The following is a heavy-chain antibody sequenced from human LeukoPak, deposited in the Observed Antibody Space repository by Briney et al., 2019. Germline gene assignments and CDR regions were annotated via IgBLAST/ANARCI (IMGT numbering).Heavy chain of an antibody. Sequence: ASVKVSCKASGYTFTGYYMHWVRQAPGQGLEWMGWINPNSGGTNYAQKFQGRVTMTRDTSISTAYMELSRLRSDDTAVYYCAGEDDFWSGYSGWFDPWGQGTLVTVSS. J-gene: IGHJ5*02. V-gene: IGHV1-2*02. CDR1: GYTFTGYY. CDR3: AGEDDFWSGYSGWFDP. D-gene: IGHD3-3*01. CDR2: INPNSGGT.